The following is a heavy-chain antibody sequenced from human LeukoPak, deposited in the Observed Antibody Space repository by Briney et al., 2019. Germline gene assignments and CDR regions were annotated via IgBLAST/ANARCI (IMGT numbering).Heavy chain of an antibody. CDR3: ARGVYIAAAQYGY. J-gene: IGHJ4*02. CDR1: GGSISSYY. CDR2: IYYSGTT. D-gene: IGHD6-13*01. Sequence: SETLSLTCTVSGGSISSYYWNWLRQPPGKGLEWIGYIYYSGTTNYNPSLKSRVTISVDTSKNQFSLKLSSVTAADTAVYYCARGVYIAAAQYGYWGQGTLVTVSS. V-gene: IGHV4-59*01.